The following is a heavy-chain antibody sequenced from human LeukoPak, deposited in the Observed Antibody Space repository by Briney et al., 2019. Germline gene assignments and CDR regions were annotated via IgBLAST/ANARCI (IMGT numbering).Heavy chain of an antibody. CDR1: GFTFSSSG. J-gene: IGHJ4*02. Sequence: GGSLRLSCAASGFTFSSSGMHWVRQAPGKGLEWVAFIRSDGSNKYYADSVKGRFTISRDNSKNTLYLQMNSLRAEDTAVYYCAKDQRPSGHDPPKFDYWGQGTLVTVSS. CDR3: AKDQRPSGHDPPKFDY. CDR2: IRSDGSNK. V-gene: IGHV3-30*02. D-gene: IGHD5-12*01.